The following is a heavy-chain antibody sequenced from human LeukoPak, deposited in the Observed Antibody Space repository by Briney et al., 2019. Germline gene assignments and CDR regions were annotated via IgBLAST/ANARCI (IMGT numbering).Heavy chain of an antibody. V-gene: IGHV3-20*04. CDR3: ARLPYYYGSGSYYSYYFDY. J-gene: IGHJ4*02. Sequence: GGSLRLSCAASGFMFDDYGMTWVRQAPGKGLEWVSCINWNGGSTGYADSVKGRFTISRDNAKSSLYLQMNSLRAEDTAFYYCARLPYYYGSGSYYSYYFDYWGQGTLVTVSS. D-gene: IGHD3-10*01. CDR2: INWNGGST. CDR1: GFMFDDYG.